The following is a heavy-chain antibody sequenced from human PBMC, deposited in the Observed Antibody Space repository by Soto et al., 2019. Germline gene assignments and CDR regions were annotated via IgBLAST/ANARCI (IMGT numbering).Heavy chain of an antibody. Sequence: GGSLRLSCAASGFTFSDYYMSWIRQAPGKGLEWLSYTSSSGTTKYSADSVKGRFTISRDNAKNSLFLQMNSLRVEDTAMYYCAREKHGYYGSDDAFDIWGQGTLVTVSS. V-gene: IGHV3-11*01. D-gene: IGHD3-10*01. CDR1: GFTFSDYY. CDR3: AREKHGYYGSDDAFDI. CDR2: TSSSGTTK. J-gene: IGHJ3*02.